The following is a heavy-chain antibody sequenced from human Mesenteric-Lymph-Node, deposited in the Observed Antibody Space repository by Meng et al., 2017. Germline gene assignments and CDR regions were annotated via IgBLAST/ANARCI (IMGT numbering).Heavy chain of an antibody. CDR3: AREEGPSSSWYVDY. D-gene: IGHD6-13*01. CDR2: INPNSGGT. CDR1: GYTFTGYY. Sequence: QAQLVQSGAEVKKPWASVKVSCKASGYTFTGYYMHWVRQAPGQGLEWMGRINPNSGGTNYAQKFQGRVTMTRDTSISTAYMELSRLRSDDTAVYYCAREEGPSSSWYVDYWGQGTLVTVSS. J-gene: IGHJ4*02. V-gene: IGHV1-2*06.